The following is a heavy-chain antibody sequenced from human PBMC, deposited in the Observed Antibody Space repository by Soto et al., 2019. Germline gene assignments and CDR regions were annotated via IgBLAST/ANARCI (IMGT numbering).Heavy chain of an antibody. CDR3: ARPQNDILTDSYTNYFDP. CDR2: ISAYNGNT. J-gene: IGHJ5*02. Sequence: QVQLVQAGAEVKKPGASVKVSCKASGVTFSNYGITWLRQVPGQGLEWMGWISAYNGNTVHAQEYQGRLTMTTDTSTSTAYMELRSLRPDDTAVYYCARPQNDILTDSYTNYFDPWGQGPLVTVSS. D-gene: IGHD3-9*01. V-gene: IGHV1-18*01. CDR1: GVTFSNYG.